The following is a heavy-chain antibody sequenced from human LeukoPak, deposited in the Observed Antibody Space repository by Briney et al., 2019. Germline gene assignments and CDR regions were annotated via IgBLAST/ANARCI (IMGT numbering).Heavy chain of an antibody. Sequence: GGSLRLSCAASGFTCSSYAMHWVRQAPGKGLEGVAVISYDGSNKYYADSVKGRFTISRDNSKNTLYLQMNSLRAEDTAVYYCAREGVSPTGVWIGELFGYYYGMDVWGQGTTVTVSS. CDR1: GFTCSSYA. D-gene: IGHD3-10*01. CDR2: ISYDGSNK. J-gene: IGHJ6*02. CDR3: AREGVSPTGVWIGELFGYYYGMDV. V-gene: IGHV3-30*04.